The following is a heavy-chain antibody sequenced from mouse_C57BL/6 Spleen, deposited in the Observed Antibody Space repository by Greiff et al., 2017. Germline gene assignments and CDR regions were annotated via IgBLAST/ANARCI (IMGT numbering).Heavy chain of an antibody. V-gene: IGHV1-64*01. CDR3: ARGTVVANYAMDY. J-gene: IGHJ4*01. CDR1: GYTFTSYW. CDR2: IHPNSGST. Sequence: QVHVKQPGAELVKPGASVKLSCKASGYTFTSYWMHWVKQRPGQGLEWIGMIHPNSGSTNYNEKFKSKATLTVDKSSSTAYMQLSSLTSEDSAVYYCARGTVVANYAMDYWGQGTSVTVSS. D-gene: IGHD1-1*01.